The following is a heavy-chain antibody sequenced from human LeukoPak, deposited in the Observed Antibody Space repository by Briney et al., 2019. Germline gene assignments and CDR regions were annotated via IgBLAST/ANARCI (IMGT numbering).Heavy chain of an antibody. CDR3: AKDQGSGSSSFDY. J-gene: IGHJ4*02. D-gene: IGHD1-26*01. Sequence: GGSLRLSCAASGFTFDDYTMHWVRQTPGKGLEWVSLISWDAGSTYFADSVKGRFTISRDNSKNSLYLQMNSLRTEDTALYYCAKDQGSGSSSFDYWGQGTLVTVSS. CDR2: ISWDAGST. V-gene: IGHV3-43*01. CDR1: GFTFDDYT.